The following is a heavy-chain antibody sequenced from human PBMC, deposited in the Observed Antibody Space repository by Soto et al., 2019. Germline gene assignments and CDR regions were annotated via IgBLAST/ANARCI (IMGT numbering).Heavy chain of an antibody. CDR3: ARCRYTGTYSGRFLDY. Sequence: PGGSLRLSCAASGFTVSSSYLTWVRQAPGKGLEWVAILYTGTDTVYADSVKGRFTISRDSSKNTLYLQMHSLRAEDTAMYFCARCRYTGTYSGRFLDYWGQGSLVTVSS. CDR1: GFTVSSSY. J-gene: IGHJ4*02. CDR2: LYTGTDT. V-gene: IGHV3-53*01. D-gene: IGHD1-26*01.